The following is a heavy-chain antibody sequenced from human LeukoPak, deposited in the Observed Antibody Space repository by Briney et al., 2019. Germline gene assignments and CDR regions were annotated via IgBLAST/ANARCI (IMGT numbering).Heavy chain of an antibody. V-gene: IGHV3-7*05. Sequence: GGSLRLSCATSGLSFSSYWMSWVRQAPDKGPEWVANIKQDGSEKYYVDSVRGRFTISRDNAKSSLFLQMNSLRADDTAMYYCTRDLTGTTWSENDYWGQGTLVTISS. CDR3: TRDLTGTTWSENDY. CDR2: IKQDGSEK. D-gene: IGHD6-13*01. J-gene: IGHJ4*02. CDR1: GLSFSSYW.